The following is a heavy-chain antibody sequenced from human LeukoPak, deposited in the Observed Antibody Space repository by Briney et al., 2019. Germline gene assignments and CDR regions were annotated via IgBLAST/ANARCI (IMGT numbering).Heavy chain of an antibody. CDR3: TRHDDVVVPENWFDP. D-gene: IGHD2-2*01. Sequence: PGGSLRLSCAASGFTFSGSAMHWVRQASGKGLERVGRIRSKANSYATAYAASEKGRFTISRDDSKNTAYLQMNSLKTEDTAVYYCTRHDDVVVPENWFDPWGQGTLVTVPS. V-gene: IGHV3-73*01. CDR1: GFTFSGSA. J-gene: IGHJ5*02. CDR2: IRSKANSYAT.